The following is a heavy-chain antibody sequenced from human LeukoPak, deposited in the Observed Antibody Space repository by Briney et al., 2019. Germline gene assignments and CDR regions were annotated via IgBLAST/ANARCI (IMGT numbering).Heavy chain of an antibody. CDR1: GYTFTSYY. V-gene: IGHV1-46*01. CDR2: INPSGGST. Sequence: ASVKVSCKASGYTFTSYYMHWVRQAPGQGLEWMGIINPSGGSTSYAQKFQGRVTMTRDTSISTAYMELSRLRSDDTAVYYCARGGFYYYYYMDVWGKGTTVTISS. J-gene: IGHJ6*03. D-gene: IGHD6-25*01. CDR3: ARGGFYYYYYMDV.